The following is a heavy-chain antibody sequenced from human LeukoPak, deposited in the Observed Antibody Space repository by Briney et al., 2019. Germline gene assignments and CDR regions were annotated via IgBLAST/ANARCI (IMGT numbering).Heavy chain of an antibody. D-gene: IGHD2/OR15-2a*01. J-gene: IGHJ4*02. CDR2: ISAYDGNT. V-gene: IGHV1-18*01. CDR3: ARSQSIDPTYYFDY. CDR1: GYTFASYG. Sequence: ASVKVSCKASGYTFASYGISWVRQAPGQGLEWMGWISAYDGNTNYAQKLQGRVTMTTDASTGIAYMELRSLKSDDTAVYYCARSQSIDPTYYFDYWGQGTLVTVSS.